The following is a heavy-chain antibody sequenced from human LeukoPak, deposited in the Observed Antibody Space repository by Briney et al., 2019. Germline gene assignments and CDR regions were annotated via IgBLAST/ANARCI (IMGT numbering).Heavy chain of an antibody. CDR2: IYYSGST. CDR3: ARAGRDGYTFDY. J-gene: IGHJ4*02. D-gene: IGHD5-24*01. V-gene: IGHV4-59*08. CDR1: GGSFSGYY. Sequence: SETLSLTCAVYGGSFSGYYWSWIRQPPGKGLEWIGYIYYSGSTNYNPSLKSRVTISVDTSKNQFSLKLSSVTAADTAVYYCARAGRDGYTFDYWGQGTLVTVSS.